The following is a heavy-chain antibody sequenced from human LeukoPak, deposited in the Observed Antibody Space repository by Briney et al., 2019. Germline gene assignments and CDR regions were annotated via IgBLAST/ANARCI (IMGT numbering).Heavy chain of an antibody. D-gene: IGHD6-19*01. V-gene: IGHV1-18*01. Sequence: GASVKVSCKASGYTFTSYGISWVRQAPGQGLEWMGWISAYNGNTNYAQKLQGRVTMTTDTSTSTAYMELRSLRSDDTAVYYCARDGRSGRYNANNWFDPWGQGTLVTVSS. CDR2: ISAYNGNT. CDR1: GYTFTSYG. CDR3: ARDGRSGRYNANNWFDP. J-gene: IGHJ5*02.